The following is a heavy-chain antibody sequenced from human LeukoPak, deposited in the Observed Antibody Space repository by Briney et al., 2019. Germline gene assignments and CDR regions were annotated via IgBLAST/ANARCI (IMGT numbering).Heavy chain of an antibody. CDR1: GFTFDDYA. CDR3: AKGDEYSRIIQFDY. V-gene: IGHV3-9*01. CDR2: ISWNSGSI. J-gene: IGHJ4*02. Sequence: GGSLRLSCAASGFTFDDYAMHWVRQAPGKGLEWVSGISWNSGSIGYADSVKGRFTISRDNAKNSLYLQMNSLRAEDTALYYCAKGDEYSRIIQFDYWGQGTLVTVSS. D-gene: IGHD6-6*01.